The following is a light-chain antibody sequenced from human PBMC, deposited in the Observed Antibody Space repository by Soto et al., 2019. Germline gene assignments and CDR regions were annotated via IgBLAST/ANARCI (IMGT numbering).Light chain of an antibody. CDR2: AAT. CDR1: QNITFY. V-gene: IGKV1-39*01. CDR3: QQSYSALFT. Sequence: DIQLTQSPSSLSASVVDRVTITCRESQNITFYLNWYQKKPGKAPKLLIYAATSFQSGAPSRFSGSGSGTDFTLTISSVQPEDFATYYCQQSYSALFTFGQGTRLEIK. J-gene: IGKJ5*01.